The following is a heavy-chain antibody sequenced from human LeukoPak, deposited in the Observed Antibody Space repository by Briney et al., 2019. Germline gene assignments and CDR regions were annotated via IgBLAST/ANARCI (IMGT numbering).Heavy chain of an antibody. CDR3: ASYGSGSHDY. CDR2: ISNSGSTI. Sequence: SGRSLRLSCAASGFTFSSYAMHWVRQAPGKGLEWVSYISNSGSTIFYADSVKGRFTISRDNSKNTLYLQMNSLRAEDTAVYYCASYGSGSHDYWGQGSLVTVSS. D-gene: IGHD3-10*01. V-gene: IGHV3-48*01. J-gene: IGHJ4*02. CDR1: GFTFSSYA.